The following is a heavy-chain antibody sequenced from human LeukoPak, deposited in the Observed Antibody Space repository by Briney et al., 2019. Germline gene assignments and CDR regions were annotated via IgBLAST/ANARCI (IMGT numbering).Heavy chain of an antibody. V-gene: IGHV1-18*01. CDR1: GCTFTSYG. Sequence: ASVNVSSKASGCTFTSYGISWVRQAPGQGLEWMGWISAYNGNTNYAQKLQGRVTMTTDTSTSTAYMELRSLRSDDTAVYYCARASPLLYDSSGYYERGDYWGQGTLVTVSS. D-gene: IGHD3-22*01. CDR2: ISAYNGNT. J-gene: IGHJ4*02. CDR3: ARASPLLYDSSGYYERGDY.